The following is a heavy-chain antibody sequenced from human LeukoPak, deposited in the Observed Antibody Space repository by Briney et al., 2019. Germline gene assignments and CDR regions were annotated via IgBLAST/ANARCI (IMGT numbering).Heavy chain of an antibody. CDR3: AREEVDPISFYYYYMDV. D-gene: IGHD1-26*01. CDR2: IKGDGSEE. J-gene: IGHJ6*03. Sequence: GGSLRLSCTASGFDFASYWMSWVRQAPGKGLEWVANIKGDGSEEYYVDSVKGRFTISRDNAENSLFLQMNSLRVEDTAVYYCAREEVDPISFYYYYMDVWGKGTAVTAS. V-gene: IGHV3-7*01. CDR1: GFDFASYW.